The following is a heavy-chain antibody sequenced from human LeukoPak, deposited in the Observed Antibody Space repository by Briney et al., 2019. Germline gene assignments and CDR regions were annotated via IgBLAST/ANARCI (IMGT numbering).Heavy chain of an antibody. V-gene: IGHV3-23*01. CDR2: ISGSGGST. Sequence: GGSLRLSCAASGFTFSSYAMSWVRQAPGKGLEWVSAISGSGGSTYYADSVKGRFTISRGNSKNTLYLQMNSLRAEDTAVYYCAKDVEWYFGVRSYFDYWGQGTLVTVSS. CDR3: AKDVEWYFGVRSYFDY. J-gene: IGHJ4*02. D-gene: IGHD3-10*01. CDR1: GFTFSSYA.